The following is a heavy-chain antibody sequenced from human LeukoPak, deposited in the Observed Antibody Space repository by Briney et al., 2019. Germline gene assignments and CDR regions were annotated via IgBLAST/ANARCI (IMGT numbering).Heavy chain of an antibody. V-gene: IGHV3-23*01. CDR3: AKGNTARSMITFGGVIVYDY. CDR1: GFTFSSYA. Sequence: GGSLRLSCAASGFTFSSYAMSWVRQAPGKGLEWVSAISGSGGSTYYADSVKGRFTISRDNSKNTLYLQMNSLRAEDTAVYYCAKGNTARSMITFGGVIVYDYWGQGTLVTVSS. J-gene: IGHJ4*02. CDR2: ISGSGGST. D-gene: IGHD3-16*02.